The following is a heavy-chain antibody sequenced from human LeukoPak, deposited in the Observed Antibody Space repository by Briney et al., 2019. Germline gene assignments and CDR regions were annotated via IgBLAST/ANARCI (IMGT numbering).Heavy chain of an antibody. V-gene: IGHV3-48*03. Sequence: GGSLRLSSAASGFTFSSYEMNWVRQAPGKGLEWVSCISSSGSTIYYADSVKGRFTISRDNAKNSLYLQMNSLRAEDTAVYYCASSNSGSYFNDYWGQGTLVTVSS. D-gene: IGHD1-26*01. CDR3: ASSNSGSYFNDY. CDR2: ISSSGSTI. CDR1: GFTFSSYE. J-gene: IGHJ4*02.